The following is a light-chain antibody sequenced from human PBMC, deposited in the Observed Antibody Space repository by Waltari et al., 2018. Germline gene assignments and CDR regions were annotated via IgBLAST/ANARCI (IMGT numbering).Light chain of an antibody. CDR2: GAS. J-gene: IGKJ1*01. CDR3: QQYNNWLWT. Sequence: EIVMTQSPATLSVSPGERATLSCRASQSVSSNLAWYKQKPGQAPRLLIYGASTRATGIPARFSGSGSGTEFTLTISSLQSEDFAVYYCQQYNNWLWTFGQGTTVEIK. CDR1: QSVSSN. V-gene: IGKV3-15*01.